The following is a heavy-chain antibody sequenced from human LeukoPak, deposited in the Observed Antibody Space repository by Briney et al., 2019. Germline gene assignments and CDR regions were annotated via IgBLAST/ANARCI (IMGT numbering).Heavy chain of an antibody. V-gene: IGHV3-49*03. CDR3: ARGRAYSGSYWFDP. Sequence: PGGSLRLSCTASGFAFGDYAVGWFRRAPGKGLEWVGFIRRKADGGTTEYAASVKGRFTISRDDSKSIASLQMNSLKPEDTAVYYCARGRAYSGSYWFDPWGQGTLVTVSS. CDR2: IRRKADGGTT. CDR1: GFAFGDYA. D-gene: IGHD1-26*01. J-gene: IGHJ5*02.